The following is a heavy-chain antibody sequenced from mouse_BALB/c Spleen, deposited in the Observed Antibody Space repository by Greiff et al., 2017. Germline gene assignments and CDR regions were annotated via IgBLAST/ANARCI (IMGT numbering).Heavy chain of an antibody. Sequence: EVQRVESGGGLVQPGGSRKLSCAASGFTFSSYAMSWVRQTPEKRLEWVASISSGGSTYYPDSVKGRFTISRDNARNILYLQMSSLRSEDTAMYYCARGLITTVGWYFDVGGAGTTVTVSS. CDR1: GFTFSSYA. D-gene: IGHD1-1*01. J-gene: IGHJ1*01. V-gene: IGHV5-6-5*01. CDR2: ISSGGST. CDR3: ARGLITTVGWYFDV.